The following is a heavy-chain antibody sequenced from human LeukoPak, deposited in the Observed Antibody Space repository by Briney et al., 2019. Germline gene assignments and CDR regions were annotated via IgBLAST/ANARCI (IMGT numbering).Heavy chain of an antibody. CDR3: ARVLPIKPAVVPAAIVDY. V-gene: IGHV3-30*04. J-gene: IGHJ4*02. CDR1: GFTFSSYA. D-gene: IGHD2-2*01. CDR2: ISYDGSNK. Sequence: GGSLRLSCAASGFTFSSYAMHWVRQAPGKGLEWVAVISYDGSNKYYADSVKGRFTISRDNSKNTLYLQMNSLRAEDTAVYYCARVLPIKPAVVPAAIVDYWGQGTLVTVSS.